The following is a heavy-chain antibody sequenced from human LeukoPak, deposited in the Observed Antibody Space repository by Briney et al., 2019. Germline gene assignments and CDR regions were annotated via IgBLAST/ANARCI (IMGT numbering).Heavy chain of an antibody. J-gene: IGHJ4*02. CDR3: AKSFYDSGAYYGIIDY. D-gene: IGHD3-22*01. Sequence: PGRSLRLSCPASGFTFNTYSMYWVRQPPGKGREWVAVISYDGSNKYYTDSVKGRFTISRDNSKNTLNLQMNSLRVDDAAVYYCAKSFYDSGAYYGIIDYWGQGTLVTVSS. CDR1: GFTFNTYS. CDR2: ISYDGSNK. V-gene: IGHV3-30*18.